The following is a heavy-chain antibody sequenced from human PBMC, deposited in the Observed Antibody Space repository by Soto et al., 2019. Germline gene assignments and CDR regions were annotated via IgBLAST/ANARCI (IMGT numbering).Heavy chain of an antibody. CDR2: IYYNGTT. D-gene: IGHD3-3*01. CDR3: ARVSMFGVAQDY. V-gene: IGHV4-59*01. CDR1: GGSISHYY. J-gene: IGHJ4*02. Sequence: SETLSLTCTVSGGSISHYYWSWIRQPPGKGLEWTAYIYYNGTTNSNPSLKGRVTISVDTSKNQFSLRLSSVTAADTAVYYCARVSMFGVAQDYWGQGTLVTVSS.